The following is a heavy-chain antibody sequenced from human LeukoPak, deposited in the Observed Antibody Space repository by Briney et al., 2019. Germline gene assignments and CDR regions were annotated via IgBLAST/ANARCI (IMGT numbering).Heavy chain of an antibody. D-gene: IGHD4-17*01. J-gene: IGHJ4*02. Sequence: GGSLRLSCAASGFTFSYFEMNWVRQAPGKGLEWVSYIDGTGTTIYYADSVKGRFTISRDNAKNSLYLQMNSPRAEDTATYYCARMTTSSHYFDYWGQGTLVTVSS. V-gene: IGHV3-48*03. CDR3: ARMTTSSHYFDY. CDR1: GFTFSYFE. CDR2: IDGTGTTI.